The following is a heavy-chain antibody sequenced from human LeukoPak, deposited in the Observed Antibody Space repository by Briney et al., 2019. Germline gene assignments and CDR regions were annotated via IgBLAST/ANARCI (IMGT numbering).Heavy chain of an antibody. Sequence: GGSLRLSCAASGFTFSDYYMSWIRQAPGKGLEWVSYISSSSSYINNAGSVKGRFTISRDNAKNSLYLQMNSLRAEDTAVYYCARGVVYPAWSGPHWSDYWGQGALVTVSS. D-gene: IGHD3-3*01. V-gene: IGHV3-11*06. CDR2: ISSSSSYI. CDR3: ARGVVYPAWSGPHWSDY. CDR1: GFTFSDYY. J-gene: IGHJ4*02.